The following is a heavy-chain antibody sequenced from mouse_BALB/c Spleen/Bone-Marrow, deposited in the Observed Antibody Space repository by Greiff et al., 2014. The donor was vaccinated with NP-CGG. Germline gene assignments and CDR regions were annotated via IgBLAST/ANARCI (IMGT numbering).Heavy chain of an antibody. J-gene: IGHJ4*01. D-gene: IGHD2-3*01. V-gene: IGHV1-77*01. CDR2: IYPGSGNT. CDR3: ARSGDGYPRDATDY. Sequence: QVQLQQSGAELARPGASVKLSCKASGYTFTDYYINWVKQRTGQGLEWIGEIYPGSGNTYYNEKFKGKATLTADKSSSTAYMQLSSLTSEDSAVYFCARSGDGYPRDATDYWGQGTSVTVSS. CDR1: GYTFTDYY.